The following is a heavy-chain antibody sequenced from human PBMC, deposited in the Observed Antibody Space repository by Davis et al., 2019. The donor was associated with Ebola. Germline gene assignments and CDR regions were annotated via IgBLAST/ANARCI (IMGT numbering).Heavy chain of an antibody. Sequence: GESLKISCSASGFTFSSYAMSWVRQAPGKGLEWVGFIRSKAYGGTTEYAASVKGRFTISRDDSKSIAYLQMNSLKTEDTAVYYCTRAIFGVVLHYYYYYGMDVWGQGTTVTVSS. V-gene: IGHV3-49*04. CDR3: TRAIFGVVLHYYYYYGMDV. CDR1: GFTFSSYA. J-gene: IGHJ6*02. CDR2: IRSKAYGGTT. D-gene: IGHD3-3*01.